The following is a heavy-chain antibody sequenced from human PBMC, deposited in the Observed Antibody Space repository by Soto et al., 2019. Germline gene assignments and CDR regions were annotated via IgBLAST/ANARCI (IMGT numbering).Heavy chain of an antibody. D-gene: IGHD3-9*01. J-gene: IGHJ4*02. CDR3: ARDGANYDILTGPD. Sequence: GGSLRLSCAASGFTFSSYSMNWVRQAPGKGLEWVSSISSSSSYIYYADSVKGRFTISRDNAKNSLYLQMNSLRAEDTAVYYCARDGANYDILTGPDWGQGTLVTVSS. V-gene: IGHV3-21*01. CDR1: GFTFSSYS. CDR2: ISSSSSYI.